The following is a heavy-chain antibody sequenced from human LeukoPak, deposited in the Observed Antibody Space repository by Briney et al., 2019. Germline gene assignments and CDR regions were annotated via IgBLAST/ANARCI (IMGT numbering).Heavy chain of an antibody. J-gene: IGHJ4*02. CDR2: ISRGSTYI. Sequence: PGGSLRLSCAASRFTFSPYSMSWVRQAPGKGLEWVSSISRGSTYIYYADSVKGRFTISRDNAQNSLYPQMNSLRAEDTAVYYCARDKSRYSYGYLDYWGQGTLVTVSS. CDR1: RFTFSPYS. CDR3: ARDKSRYSYGYLDY. V-gene: IGHV3-21*01. D-gene: IGHD5-18*01.